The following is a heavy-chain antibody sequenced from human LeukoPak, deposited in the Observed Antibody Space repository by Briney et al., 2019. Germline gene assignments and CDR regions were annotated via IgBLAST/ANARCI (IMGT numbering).Heavy chain of an antibody. J-gene: IGHJ4*02. CDR1: GGSITSTNY. CDR2: VNLQGST. D-gene: IGHD3-10*01. Sequence: KTSETLSLTCGVSGGSITSTNYWTWVRQPPGKGLEWIGEVNLQGSTNYNPSLMGRVAISVDMSENHISLQLTSVTAADTAVYYCAGGFDISMVRGVNFIDWGQGTLVTVSS. CDR3: AGGFDISMVRGVNFID. V-gene: IGHV4-4*02.